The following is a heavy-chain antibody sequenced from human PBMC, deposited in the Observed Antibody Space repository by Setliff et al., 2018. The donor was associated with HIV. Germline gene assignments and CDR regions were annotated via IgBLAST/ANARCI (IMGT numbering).Heavy chain of an antibody. CDR3: ARGRKSYYDSSGYYYFDY. V-gene: IGHV4-4*07. CDR1: SGSISSYY. D-gene: IGHD3-22*01. J-gene: IGHJ4*02. CDR2: INTGGST. Sequence: SETLSLTCTVSSGSISSYYWSWIRQPAGKGLEWIGRINTGGSTNYNPSLKSRVAMSVDTSKNQFSLKVTSVTAADTAVYYCARGRKSYYDSSGYYYFDYWGQGTLVTVSS.